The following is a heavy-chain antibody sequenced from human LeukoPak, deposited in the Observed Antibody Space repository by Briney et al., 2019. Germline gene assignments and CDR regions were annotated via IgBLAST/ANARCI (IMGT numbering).Heavy chain of an antibody. CDR3: ARRTRPYYDILTGPYYFDY. Sequence: GESLKISCKGSGYSFTSYWIGWVRQMPGKGLEWMGIIYPGDSDTRYSPSFQGQVTISADKSISTAYLQWSSLKASDTAMYYCARRTRPYYDILTGPYYFDYWGQGTLVTVSS. D-gene: IGHD3-9*01. V-gene: IGHV5-51*01. CDR1: GYSFTSYW. CDR2: IYPGDSDT. J-gene: IGHJ4*02.